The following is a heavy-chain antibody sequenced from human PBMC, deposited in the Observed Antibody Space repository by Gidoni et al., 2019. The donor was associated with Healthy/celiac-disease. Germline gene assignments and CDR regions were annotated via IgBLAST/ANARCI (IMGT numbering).Heavy chain of an antibody. CDR3: ARGVLRVLDGLPDY. CDR1: GFNFSRYE. CDR2: ISSSGSTL. Sequence: EVQLVESGGGLVQPGGSLRLSCAASGFNFSRYEMNWVRQDPGQGLEWVSYISSSGSTLYYADSVKGRFTIARDNAKNSLYLQMNSLRAEDTAVYYCARGVLRVLDGLPDYWGQGTLVTVSS. V-gene: IGHV3-48*03. D-gene: IGHD3-3*01. J-gene: IGHJ4*02.